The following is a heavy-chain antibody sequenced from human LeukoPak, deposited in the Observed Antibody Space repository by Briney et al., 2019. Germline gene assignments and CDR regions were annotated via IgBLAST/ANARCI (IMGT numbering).Heavy chain of an antibody. D-gene: IGHD1-1*01. Sequence: SETLSLTCTVSGVSISSSIYFWGWIRQPPGKGLEWMATIFYSGSTYYNPSLKSRVTISADMSKNQFSLKLNSVTAADTAVYHCARQTNRGAGNFDSWGQGTLVTVSS. CDR3: ARQTNRGAGNFDS. J-gene: IGHJ4*02. CDR2: IFYSGST. CDR1: GVSISSSIYF. V-gene: IGHV4-39*01.